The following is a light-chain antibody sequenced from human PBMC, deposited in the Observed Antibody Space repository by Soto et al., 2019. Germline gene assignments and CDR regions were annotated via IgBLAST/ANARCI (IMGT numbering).Light chain of an antibody. V-gene: IGLV1-51*02. CDR1: NSNIGNNY. CDR3: GTWDTSLNGLYV. Sequence: QSVLTQPPSVSAAPGQKVTISCSGSNSNIGNNYVSWYQQLPGTAPKLLIYENNKRPSGIPDRFSGSKSGTSATLGITGLQTGDEADYYCGTWDTSLNGLYVFATGTQLTVL. J-gene: IGLJ1*01. CDR2: ENN.